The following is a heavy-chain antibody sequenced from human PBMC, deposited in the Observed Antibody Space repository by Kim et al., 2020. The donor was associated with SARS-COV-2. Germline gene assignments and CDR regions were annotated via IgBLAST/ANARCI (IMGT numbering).Heavy chain of an antibody. CDR2: IKQDGREK. CDR1: GFSFNEFW. V-gene: IGHV3-7*04. Sequence: GGSLRLSCAASGFSFNEFWMHWVRQAPGKGLEWVANIKQDGREKFYVDSVKGRFTISRDNAKNTVYLEMNSLRAEDTAVYHCGRAMSVWGQGTTVTVSS. J-gene: IGHJ6*02. CDR3: GRAMSV.